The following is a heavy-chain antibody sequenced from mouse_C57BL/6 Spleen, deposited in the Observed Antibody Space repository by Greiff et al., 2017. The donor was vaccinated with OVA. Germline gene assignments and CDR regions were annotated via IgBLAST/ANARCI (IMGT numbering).Heavy chain of an antibody. CDR2: IDPETGGT. CDR1: GYTFTDYE. J-gene: IGHJ3*01. CDR3: QWIAY. V-gene: IGHV1-15*01. Sequence: VQLKESGAELVRPGASVTLSCKASGYTFTDYEMHWVKQTPVHGLEWIGAIDPETGGTAYNQKFKGKAILTADKSSSTAYMELRSLTSEDSAVYYCQWIAYWGQGTLVTVSA.